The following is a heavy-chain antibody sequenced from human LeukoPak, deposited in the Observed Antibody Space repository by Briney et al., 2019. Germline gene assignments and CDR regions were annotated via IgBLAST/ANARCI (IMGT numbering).Heavy chain of an antibody. J-gene: IGHJ4*02. CDR1: GGTFSSYG. Sequence: ASVKVSCKASGGTFSSYGINWVRKAPGQGLEWMGRIIPMFHTTNYAQKFQGRVTVTADESSSTAYMELSSLRSEDTAVYYCARDHTPGNNYHSDYWGQGTLVTVSP. D-gene: IGHD1/OR15-1a*01. CDR2: IIPMFHTT. CDR3: ARDHTPGNNYHSDY. V-gene: IGHV1-69*13.